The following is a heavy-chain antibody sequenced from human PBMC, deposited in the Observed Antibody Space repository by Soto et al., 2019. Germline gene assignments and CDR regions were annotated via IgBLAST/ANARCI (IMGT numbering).Heavy chain of an antibody. CDR3: AREGRDYATGRISWFDP. V-gene: IGHV4-34*01. D-gene: IGHD2-2*01. Sequence: PSETLSLTCAVYGGSFSDCYWSWILQPPGKGLEWIGEISPRGSTNCSPSLKSRVTISVDTSKNHFSLKPSSVTAADTAIYYCAREGRDYATGRISWFDPGGQGTLVTVSS. CDR2: ISPRGST. CDR1: GGSFSDCY. J-gene: IGHJ5*02.